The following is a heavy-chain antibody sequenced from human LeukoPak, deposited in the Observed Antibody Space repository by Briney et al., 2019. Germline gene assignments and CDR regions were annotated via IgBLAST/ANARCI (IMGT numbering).Heavy chain of an antibody. CDR2: ITNNGGST. CDR1: GFTFSSYT. Sequence: PGGSLRLSCSASGFTFSSYTMHWVRQAPGRGLQYVSAITNNGGSTYYADSVKGRFTTSRDNSKNTLYLQMGSLRAEDTAVYYCASNPGYYGAGGGFDYWGQGTLVTVSS. CDR3: ASNPGYYGAGGGFDY. J-gene: IGHJ4*02. V-gene: IGHV3-64D*09. D-gene: IGHD4-17*01.